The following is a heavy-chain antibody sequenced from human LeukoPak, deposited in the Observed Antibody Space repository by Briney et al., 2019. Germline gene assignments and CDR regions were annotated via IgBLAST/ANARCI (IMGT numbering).Heavy chain of an antibody. CDR1: GGSISSGSYY. CDR3: ARTITSKGYYMDV. J-gene: IGHJ6*03. D-gene: IGHD3-16*01. V-gene: IGHV4-61*02. CDR2: IYTSGST. Sequence: PSQTLSLTCTVSGGSISSGSYYWSWIRQPAGKGLEWIGRIYTSGSTNYNPSLKSRVTISVDTSKNQFSLKLSSVTAADTAVYYCARTITSKGYYMDVWGKGTTVTASS.